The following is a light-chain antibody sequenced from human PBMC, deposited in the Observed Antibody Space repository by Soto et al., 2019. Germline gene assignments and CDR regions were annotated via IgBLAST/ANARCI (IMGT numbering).Light chain of an antibody. Sequence: EIVLMQSPGTLSLSPGERATLSCRASETVAGSYLAWYQQKPGQAPRLLIHGASTRATGIADRFSGSGSGTDFTLTISRLEPEDFAVYYCQLYGTSPKTFGQGTKVEI. V-gene: IGKV3-20*01. CDR3: QLYGTSPKT. J-gene: IGKJ1*01. CDR1: ETVAGSY. CDR2: GAS.